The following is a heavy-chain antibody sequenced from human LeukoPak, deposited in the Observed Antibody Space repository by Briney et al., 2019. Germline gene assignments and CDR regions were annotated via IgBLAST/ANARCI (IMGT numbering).Heavy chain of an antibody. CDR1: GFTFGDYY. CDR3: GKTTVGYSSGQKPAWPVDY. CDR2: VSSSGMTT. J-gene: IGHJ4*02. Sequence: NPGGSLRLSCLASGFTFGDYYISWIRQPPGKGLEWISYVSSSGMTTTYADSVKGRFTVSRDNAKDSVFLQMNSLTAEDTAVYYCGKTTVGYSSGQKPAWPVDYWGQGTLVTVSS. D-gene: IGHD5-18*01. V-gene: IGHV3-11*01.